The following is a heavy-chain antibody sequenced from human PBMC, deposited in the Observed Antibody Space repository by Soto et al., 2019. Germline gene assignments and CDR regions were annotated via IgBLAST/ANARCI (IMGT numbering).Heavy chain of an antibody. CDR3: ATESAVGAPYYFDY. J-gene: IGHJ4*02. CDR1: GYTLTELS. Sequence: ASVEVSCKVSGYTLTELSMHWVRQAPGKGLEWMGGFDPEDGETIYAQKFRGRVTMTEDTSTDTAYMELSSLRSEDTAVYYCATESAVGAPYYFDYWGQGTLVTVSS. CDR2: FDPEDGET. V-gene: IGHV1-24*01. D-gene: IGHD1-26*01.